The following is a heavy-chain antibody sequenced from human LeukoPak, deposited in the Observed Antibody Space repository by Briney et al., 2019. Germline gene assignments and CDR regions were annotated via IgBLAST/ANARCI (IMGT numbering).Heavy chain of an antibody. J-gene: IGHJ4*02. CDR3: ARRGSGWYLNDY. V-gene: IGHV3-21*01. D-gene: IGHD6-19*01. CDR1: GFTFSSYS. CDR2: ISSSSSYI. Sequence: PGGSLRLSCAASGFTFSSYSMNWVRQAPGKGLEWVSSISSSSSYIYYADSVKGRFTISRDNAKNSLYLQMNSLRAEDTAVYYCARRGSGWYLNDYWGQGTLVTVSS.